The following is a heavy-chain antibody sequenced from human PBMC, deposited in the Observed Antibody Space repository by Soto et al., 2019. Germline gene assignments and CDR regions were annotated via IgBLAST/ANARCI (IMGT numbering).Heavy chain of an antibody. Sequence: NPSETLSLTCTVSGGSISSSSYYWGWIRRPPGKGLEWIGSIYYSGSTYYNPSLKSRVTISVDTSKNQFSLKLSSVTAADTAVYYCARHPDTYYDILTGYYPNYWGQGTLVTVSS. J-gene: IGHJ4*02. CDR3: ARHPDTYYDILTGYYPNY. D-gene: IGHD3-9*01. CDR1: GGSISSSSYY. CDR2: IYYSGST. V-gene: IGHV4-39*01.